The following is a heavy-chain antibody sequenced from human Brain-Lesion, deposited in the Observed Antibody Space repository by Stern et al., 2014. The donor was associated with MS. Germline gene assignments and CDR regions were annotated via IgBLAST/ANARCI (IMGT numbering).Heavy chain of an antibody. CDR2: VY. Sequence: VQLVQSGPGLVKPSETLSLTCTVSGGSISRSTYYWGWLRLSPGKGLEWIGSVYYNPSLKSRVTISVHMSPNQFSLQLASVTAADTGLYYCARASGLFEYWGQGVLVTVSS. D-gene: IGHD3-16*01. CDR3: ARASGLFEY. J-gene: IGHJ4*02. V-gene: IGHV4-39*01. CDR1: GGSISRSTYY.